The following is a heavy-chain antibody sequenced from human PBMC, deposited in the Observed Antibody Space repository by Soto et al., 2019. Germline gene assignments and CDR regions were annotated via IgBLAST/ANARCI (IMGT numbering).Heavy chain of an antibody. CDR1: GFTFSSYG. D-gene: IGHD3-3*01. CDR3: AKDLPPLAILDY. V-gene: IGHV3-30*18. Sequence: QVQLVESGGGVVQPGRSLRLSCAASGFTFSSYGMHWVRQAPGKGLEWVAVISYDGSNKYYADSVKGRFTISRDNSKNTLYLQMNSLRVEDTAVYYCAKDLPPLAILDYWGQGTLVTVSS. J-gene: IGHJ4*02. CDR2: ISYDGSNK.